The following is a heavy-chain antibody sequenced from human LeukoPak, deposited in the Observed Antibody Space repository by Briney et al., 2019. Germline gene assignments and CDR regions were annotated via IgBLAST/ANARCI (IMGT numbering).Heavy chain of an antibody. J-gene: IGHJ5*02. CDR3: AREHGSGSYENWFDP. Sequence: SQTLSLTCTVSGGSISSGGYYWSWIRQHPGKGLEWIGYIYYSGSTYYNPSLKSRVTISVDTSKNQFSLKLSSVTAADTAAYYCAREHGSGSYENWFDPWGQGTLVTVSS. V-gene: IGHV4-31*03. D-gene: IGHD3-10*01. CDR2: IYYSGST. CDR1: GGSISSGGYY.